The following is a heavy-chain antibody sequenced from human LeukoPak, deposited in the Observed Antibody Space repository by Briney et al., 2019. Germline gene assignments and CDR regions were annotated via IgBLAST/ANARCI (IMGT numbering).Heavy chain of an antibody. V-gene: IGHV3-23*01. CDR1: KFTFSSYW. J-gene: IGHJ4*02. CDR3: AKDVYGDYGGLDY. CDR2: IRGSDGST. Sequence: GGSLRLSCAASKFTFSSYWMTWVRQAPGKGLEWVSSIRGSDGSTYYADSVKGRFAISRDNSKNTLYLQMNSLRAEDTAVYYCAKDVYGDYGGLDYWGQGTLVTVSS. D-gene: IGHD4-17*01.